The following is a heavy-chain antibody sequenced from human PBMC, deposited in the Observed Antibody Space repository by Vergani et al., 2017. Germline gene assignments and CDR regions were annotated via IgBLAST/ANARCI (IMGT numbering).Heavy chain of an antibody. D-gene: IGHD6-13*01. Sequence: EVHLVESGGNLVQPGGSLRLSCAASGFTFRSYWMSWVRQAPEKGLEWVANIRGDEGEKRYADSVKGRFTISRDNAKNSLYLQMNSLRAEDTAVYYCASSPGYSSSWYYFDYWGQGTLVTVSS. CDR1: GFTFRSYW. J-gene: IGHJ4*02. CDR3: ASSPGYSSSWYYFDY. V-gene: IGHV3-7*01. CDR2: IRGDEGEK.